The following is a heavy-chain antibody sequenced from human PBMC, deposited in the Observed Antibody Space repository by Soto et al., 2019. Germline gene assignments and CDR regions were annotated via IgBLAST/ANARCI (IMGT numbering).Heavy chain of an antibody. Sequence: QLQLQESGSGLVKPSQTLSLTCAVSGGSISSGGYSWRWIRQPPGKGLEWIGYIYHSGSTYYNPSRKRRVTLSVDRSKNQFSLKLSSVTAADTAVYYCAVGIAARPLGYWGQGTLVTVSS. J-gene: IGHJ4*02. CDR1: GGSISSGGYS. D-gene: IGHD6-6*01. V-gene: IGHV4-30-2*01. CDR3: AVGIAARPLGY. CDR2: IYHSGST.